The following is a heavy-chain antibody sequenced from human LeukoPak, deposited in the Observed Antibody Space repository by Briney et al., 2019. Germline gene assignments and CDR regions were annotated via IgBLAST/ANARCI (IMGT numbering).Heavy chain of an antibody. Sequence: SETLSLTCTVSGGSISSGSYYWSWIRQPAGKGLEWIGRIYTSGSTNYNPSLKSRVTISLDTSKNQFSLKLNSVTAADTAVYYCAKIKSGGGSFDIWGQGTMVTVSS. D-gene: IGHD4-23*01. CDR1: GGSISSGSYY. CDR2: IYTSGST. V-gene: IGHV4-61*02. J-gene: IGHJ3*02. CDR3: AKIKSGGGSFDI.